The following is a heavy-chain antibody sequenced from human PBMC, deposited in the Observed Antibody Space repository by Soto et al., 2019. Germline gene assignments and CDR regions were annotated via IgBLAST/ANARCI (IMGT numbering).Heavy chain of an antibody. V-gene: IGHV1-69*13. CDR3: ARDFFPSYYYDSSGYYNWFDP. CDR2: IIPIFGTA. CDR1: GGTFSSYA. D-gene: IGHD3-22*01. Sequence: RASVKVSCKASGGTFSSYAISWVRQAPGQGLEWMGGIIPIFGTANYAQKFQGRVTITADESTSTAYMELSSLRSEDTAVYYCARDFFPSYYYDSSGYYNWFDPWGQGTLVTVSS. J-gene: IGHJ5*02.